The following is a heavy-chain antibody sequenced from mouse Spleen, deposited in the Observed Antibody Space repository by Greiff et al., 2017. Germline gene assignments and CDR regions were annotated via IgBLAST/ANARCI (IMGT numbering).Heavy chain of an antibody. D-gene: IGHD2-2*01. CDR1: GFTFSSYA. CDR3: ARRGYPWFAY. J-gene: IGHJ3*01. CDR2: ISDGGSYT. V-gene: IGHV5-4*03. Sequence: EVNVVESGGGLVKPGGSLKLSCAASGFTFSSYAMSWVRQTPEKRLEWVATISDGGSYTYYPDNVKGRFTISRDNAKNNLYLQMSHLKSEDTAMYYCARRGYPWFAYWGQGTLVTVSA.